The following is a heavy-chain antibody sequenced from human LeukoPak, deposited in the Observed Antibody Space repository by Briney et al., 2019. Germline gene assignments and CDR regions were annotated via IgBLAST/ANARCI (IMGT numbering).Heavy chain of an antibody. D-gene: IGHD6-19*01. CDR1: GFTFSSYS. CDR2: ISYDGSNK. Sequence: GGSLRLSCAASGFTFSSYSMNWVRQAPGKGLEWVAVISYDGSNKYYADSVKGRFTISRDNSKNTLYLQMNSLRAEDTAVYYCARVCSGWCFDYWGQGTLVTVSS. CDR3: ARVCSGWCFDY. V-gene: IGHV3-30*03. J-gene: IGHJ4*02.